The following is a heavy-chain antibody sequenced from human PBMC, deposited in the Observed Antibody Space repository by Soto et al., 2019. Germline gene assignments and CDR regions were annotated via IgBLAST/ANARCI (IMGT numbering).Heavy chain of an antibody. CDR2: IFHTGST. Sequence: KASETLSLTCAVSGYSISSGHSWGWIRQPPGKGLEWIGSIFHTGSTYYNPSLKSRVTLSVDTSKNQVSLKLSSVTAADTAVYFCATLPRLDGMDVWGQGTTVTVAS. D-gene: IGHD6-25*01. J-gene: IGHJ6*02. CDR3: ATLPRLDGMDV. V-gene: IGHV4-38-2*01. CDR1: GYSISSGHS.